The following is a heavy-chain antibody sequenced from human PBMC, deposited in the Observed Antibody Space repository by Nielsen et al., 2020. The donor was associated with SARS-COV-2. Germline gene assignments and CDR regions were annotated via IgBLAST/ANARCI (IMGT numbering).Heavy chain of an antibody. CDR2: INPSGGST. V-gene: IGHV1-46*01. Sequence: ASVKVSCKASGYTFASYYMHWVRQAPGQGLEWMGIINPSGGSTSYAQKFQGRVTMTRDTSTSTVYMELSSLRSEDTAVYYCARAGDLDSINYYYYMDVWGKGTTVTVSS. J-gene: IGHJ6*03. CDR3: ARAGDLDSINYYYYMDV. D-gene: IGHD3-16*01. CDR1: GYTFASYY.